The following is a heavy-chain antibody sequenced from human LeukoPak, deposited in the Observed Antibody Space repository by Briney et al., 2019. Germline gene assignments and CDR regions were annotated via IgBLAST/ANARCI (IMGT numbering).Heavy chain of an antibody. D-gene: IGHD2-15*01. Sequence: GGSLRLSCAASGFTFSSYSMNWVRQAPGKGLECVSSINSSRSNINYADSVKGRFTISRDNAKNTLYLQMNSLRAEDTAVYYCARDWWLDYWGQGTLVTVSS. J-gene: IGHJ4*02. CDR3: ARDWWLDY. CDR2: INSSRSNI. CDR1: GFTFSSYS. V-gene: IGHV3-21*01.